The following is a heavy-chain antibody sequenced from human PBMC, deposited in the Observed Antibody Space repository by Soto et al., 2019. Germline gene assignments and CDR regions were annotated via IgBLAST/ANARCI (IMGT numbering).Heavy chain of an antibody. CDR2: IYPGDSDT. CDR1: GYSFTSNW. D-gene: IGHD3-10*01. Sequence: LKVSCKGSGYSFTSNWIAWVRQMPGKGLEWMGIIYPGDSDTRYSPSFQGQVTISADKSISTAYLQWSSLKASDTAMYYCARQIRVNSVKVFDPWGQGTLVTVSS. J-gene: IGHJ5*02. CDR3: ARQIRVNSVKVFDP. V-gene: IGHV5-51*01.